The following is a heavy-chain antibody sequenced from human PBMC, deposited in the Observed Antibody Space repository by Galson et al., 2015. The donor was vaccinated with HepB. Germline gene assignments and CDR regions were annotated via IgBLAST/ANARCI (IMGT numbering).Heavy chain of an antibody. CDR1: GFTFSTYD. V-gene: IGHV3-21*06. CDR3: ARGLRLRDSNVVVPPAPDY. J-gene: IGHJ4*02. CDR2: ISRGGDDK. D-gene: IGHD2-2*01. Sequence: SLRLSCAASGFTFSTYDMNWVRQAPGKGLEWVSFISRGGDDKYYTDSLRGRFTISRDDAKNSLYLQINSLTVEDTAVYYCARGLRLRDSNVVVPPAPDYWGQGTLVTASS.